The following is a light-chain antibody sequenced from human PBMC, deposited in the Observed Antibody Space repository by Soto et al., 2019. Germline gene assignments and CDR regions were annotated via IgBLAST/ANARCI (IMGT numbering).Light chain of an antibody. CDR2: KTS. V-gene: IGKV1-5*03. J-gene: IGKJ1*01. Sequence: DIQMTQSPSTLSASVGDRVTITCRASQSISSWLAWYQPKPGKAPKLLIYKTSSLESGVPSRFSGSGCVTAFTLTISSRQRDDFATYFCQQDNIYWTFGQGTKVEIK. CDR1: QSISSW. CDR3: QQDNIYWT.